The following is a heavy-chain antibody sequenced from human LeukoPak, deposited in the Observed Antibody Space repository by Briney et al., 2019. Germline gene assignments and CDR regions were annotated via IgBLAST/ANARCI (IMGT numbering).Heavy chain of an antibody. CDR2: ISVYIGNT. J-gene: IGHJ6*02. CDR1: GYTFTSYG. Sequence: ASVKVSCKASGYTFTSYGICWARQALGQGLGWMGWISVYIGNTNSAQTLQGRVTMTTDTSTSTAYMELRSLRSDDTAVYYCARVKFLEGSIVVVPAAMGYYYGMDVWGQGTTVTVSS. D-gene: IGHD2-2*01. V-gene: IGHV1-18*01. CDR3: ARVKFLEGSIVVVPAAMGYYYGMDV.